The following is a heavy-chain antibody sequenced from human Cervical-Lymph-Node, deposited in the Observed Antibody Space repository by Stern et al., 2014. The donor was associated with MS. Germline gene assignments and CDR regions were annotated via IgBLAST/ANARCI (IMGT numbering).Heavy chain of an antibody. D-gene: IGHD6-6*01. CDR2: IYPGDSDT. V-gene: IGHV5-51*01. Sequence: VQLVQSGAAVKKSGESLKISCKGSGYSFPAYWIAWVRQMPGKGLEWMGIIYPGDSDTRYSPSFQGQVTISADKSIRTAYLQWSSLKASDTAMYYCARQEGSRHYGLDVWGQGTTVTVSS. J-gene: IGHJ6*02. CDR1: GYSFPAYW. CDR3: ARQEGSRHYGLDV.